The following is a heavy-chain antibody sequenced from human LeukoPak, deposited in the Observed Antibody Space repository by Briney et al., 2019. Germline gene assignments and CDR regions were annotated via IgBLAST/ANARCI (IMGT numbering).Heavy chain of an antibody. D-gene: IGHD3-10*01. Sequence: GGSLRLSCSASGFTFSRYGMSWVRQAPGKGLEWVSAISDSGGTTYYADSVKGRFTISRDNSKNTLYLQMNSLRAEDTAVYYCAKLPRGESSYFDYWGQGTLVTVSS. V-gene: IGHV3-23*01. CDR1: GFTFSRYG. CDR2: ISDSGGTT. J-gene: IGHJ4*02. CDR3: AKLPRGESSYFDY.